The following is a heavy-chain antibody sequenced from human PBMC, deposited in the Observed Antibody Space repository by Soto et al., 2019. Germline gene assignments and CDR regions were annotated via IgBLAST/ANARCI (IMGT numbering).Heavy chain of an antibody. CDR1: GYIFTSYG. V-gene: IGHV1-18*01. D-gene: IGHD4-17*01. Sequence: QAHLVQSGPEVKKPGASVKVSCKGSGYIFTSYGIAWVPQAPGQGLEWMGWISAHNGKTEYAQKFQGRVNVTRDTSTSTAYLELRRLRSDDTALYYCARGRYGDYWGQGALVTVSS. J-gene: IGHJ4*02. CDR2: ISAHNGKT. CDR3: ARGRYGDY.